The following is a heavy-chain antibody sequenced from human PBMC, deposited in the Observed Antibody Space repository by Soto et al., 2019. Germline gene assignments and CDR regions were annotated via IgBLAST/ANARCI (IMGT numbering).Heavy chain of an antibody. CDR3: ARRSGGSSSSVDY. CDR1: GGSISSGSYY. Sequence: SETLSLTCTVSGGSISSGSYYWGWSRQPPGKGLEWIGSIYYSGSTYYNPSLKSRVTISVDTSKNQFSLKLSSVTAADTAVYYCARRSGGSSSSVDYWGQGTLVTVSS. D-gene: IGHD6-6*01. V-gene: IGHV4-39*01. CDR2: IYYSGST. J-gene: IGHJ4*02.